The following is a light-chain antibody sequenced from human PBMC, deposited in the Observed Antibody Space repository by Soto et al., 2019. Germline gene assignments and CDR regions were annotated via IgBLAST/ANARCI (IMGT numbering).Light chain of an antibody. CDR2: DAS. J-gene: IGKJ5*01. CDR1: QRVSSY. V-gene: IGKV3-11*01. CDR3: QQRRNWPPIT. Sequence: EIVLTQSPATLSLSPRERTTISCRASQRVSSYLAWYQQQPGKAPRLLIYDASNSATCIPARFSGSGSGIDFTLTISSLDPEYFAVYYCQQRRNWPPITFGQGTRLEIK.